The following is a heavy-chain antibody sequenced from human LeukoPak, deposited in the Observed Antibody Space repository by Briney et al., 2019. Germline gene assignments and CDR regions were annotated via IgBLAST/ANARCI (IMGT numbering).Heavy chain of an antibody. D-gene: IGHD6-19*01. J-gene: IGHJ4*02. V-gene: IGHV3-7*01. Sequence: AGGSLRLSCAASGFTFSSYAMHWVRQAPGKGLEWVANIKQDESEIYYVDSVKGRFTISRDNAENSLYLQMNSLRAEDTAVYYCARDIGAWSAYWGQGTLVTVSS. CDR2: IKQDESEI. CDR1: GFTFSSYA. CDR3: ARDIGAWSAY.